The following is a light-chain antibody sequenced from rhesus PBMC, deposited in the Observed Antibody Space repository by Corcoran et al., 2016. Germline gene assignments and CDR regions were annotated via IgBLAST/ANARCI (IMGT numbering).Light chain of an antibody. CDR3: LQYNTDPPT. CDR1: QDITSS. J-gene: IGKJ1*01. V-gene: IGKV1-43*02. Sequence: DIQMTQSPSSLSASVGDRVIITCRASQDITSSFNWYQQKPGKSPKRLIYKTSSLESGVPSRFSGGGSGTDFTITISSLQPEDFATYYCLQYNTDPPTFGQGTRVEIK. CDR2: KTS.